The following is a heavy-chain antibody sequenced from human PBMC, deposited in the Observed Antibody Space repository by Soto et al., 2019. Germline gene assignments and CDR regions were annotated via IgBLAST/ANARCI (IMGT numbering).Heavy chain of an antibody. V-gene: IGHV4-30-4*01. D-gene: IGHD6-13*01. CDR3: ASAAPHSSSWFHVAP. CDR1: GGSISRDDYY. J-gene: IGHJ5*02. Sequence: SETLSLTCTVSGGSISRDDYYWSWIRQPPGKGLEWIGYVYYSGFTYYNPSLKSRVTISVDTSKNQVSLKVTSVTAADTAVYYCASAAPHSSSWFHVAPRGQVTLVTGSS. CDR2: VYYSGFT.